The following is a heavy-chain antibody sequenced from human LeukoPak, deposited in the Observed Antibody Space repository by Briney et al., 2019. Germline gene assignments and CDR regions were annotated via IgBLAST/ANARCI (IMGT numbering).Heavy chain of an antibody. CDR3: ATFEVGA. CDR2: IIPIFGTA. Sequence: ASVKVSCKSSGGTFSSYAISWVRQAPGQGLEWMGGIIPIFGTANYAQKFQGRVTMTRDTSISTAYMELSRLRSDDTAVYYCATFEVGAWGQGTLVTVSS. J-gene: IGHJ5*02. D-gene: IGHD3-10*01. CDR1: GGTFSSYA. V-gene: IGHV1-69*05.